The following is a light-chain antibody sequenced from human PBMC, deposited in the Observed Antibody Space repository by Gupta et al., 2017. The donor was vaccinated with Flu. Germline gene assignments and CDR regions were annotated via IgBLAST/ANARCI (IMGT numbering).Light chain of an antibody. CDR1: NIRGKS. CDR2: DDV. J-gene: IGLJ3*02. CDR3: QVWETGSDPWV. V-gene: IGLV3-21*02. Sequence: SYILTQPSSVSVAPGQTATMTREGDNIRGKSVHWYQQRPGQAPRLVVYDDVARPSGIPERFSGSNSGDTATLTISRVEAGDEADYYCQVWETGSDPWVFGGGTRLTVL.